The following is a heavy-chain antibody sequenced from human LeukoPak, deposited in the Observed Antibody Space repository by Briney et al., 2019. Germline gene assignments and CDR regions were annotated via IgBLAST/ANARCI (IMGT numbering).Heavy chain of an antibody. CDR3: ARDINGYYYDSHGYYPTDP. CDR2: MNPNSGNT. D-gene: IGHD3-22*01. V-gene: IGHV1-8*02. CDR1: GYTFTGYY. J-gene: IGHJ5*02. Sequence: GASVKVSCKASGYTFTGYYMHWVRQATGQGLEWMGWMNPNSGNTGCAQKFQGRVTMTRNTSISTAYMELSSLRSEDTAVYYCARDINGYYYDSHGYYPTDPWGQGTLVTVSS.